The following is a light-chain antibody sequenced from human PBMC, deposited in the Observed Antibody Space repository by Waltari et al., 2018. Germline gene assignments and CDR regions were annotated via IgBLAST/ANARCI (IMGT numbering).Light chain of an antibody. J-gene: IGLJ1*01. V-gene: IGLV3-21*01. CDR3: QVWDANTDPGV. CDR1: NIESKS. CDR2: YDS. Sequence: SYVLTQPPSVAVAPGETARVTCGGNNIESKSVHWYQQKPGQAPVLVISYDSDRPSGIPERFAGSNSGDTATLTISRVEAGDEADHYCQVWDANTDPGVFGTGTEVTVL.